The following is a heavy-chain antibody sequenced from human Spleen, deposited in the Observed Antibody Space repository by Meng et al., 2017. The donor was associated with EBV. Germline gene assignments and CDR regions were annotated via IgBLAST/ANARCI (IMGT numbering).Heavy chain of an antibody. CDR1: GYTFTGYY. CDR2: INPNSGGT. CDR3: ARDSNYYDRGNWFDP. Sequence: QVQLVQSGAEVXXXXXSVKVSXXXSGYTFTGYYMHWVRQAPGQGLEWMGRINPNSGGTNYAQKFQGRVTMTRDTSISTAYMELSRLRSDDTAVYYCARDSNYYDRGNWFDPWGQGTLVTVSS. D-gene: IGHD3-22*01. J-gene: IGHJ5*02. V-gene: IGHV1-2*06.